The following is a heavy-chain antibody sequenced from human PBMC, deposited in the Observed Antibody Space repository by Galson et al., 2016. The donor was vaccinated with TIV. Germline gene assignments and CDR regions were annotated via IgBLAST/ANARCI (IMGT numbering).Heavy chain of an antibody. CDR1: GFTFSNHA. D-gene: IGHD3-22*01. CDR2: ITSGGDKA. J-gene: IGHJ6*02. CDR3: TKVPSSGFSYYYGLDV. Sequence: SLRLSCAASGFTFSNHAMSWVRQAPGKGLEWVSAITSGGDKAYYADIVKGRFTISRDNSKNTLFLQMNSLRAEDTAVYYCTKVPSSGFSYYYGLDVWGQGTTVTVPS. V-gene: IGHV3-23*01.